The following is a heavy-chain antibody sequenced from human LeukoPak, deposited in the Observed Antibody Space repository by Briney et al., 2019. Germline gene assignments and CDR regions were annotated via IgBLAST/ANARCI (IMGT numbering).Heavy chain of an antibody. D-gene: IGHD4-17*01. J-gene: IGHJ4*02. Sequence: GGSLRLSCAASGFTFSTYWMHWVRQAPGKGLVWVSRINSDGSRTTYADSVKGRFTISRNNAKNTLYLQMSSLRAEDTAVYYCARGAGDYLYYFDYWGQGALVTVSS. V-gene: IGHV3-74*01. CDR2: INSDGSRT. CDR1: GFTFSTYW. CDR3: ARGAGDYLYYFDY.